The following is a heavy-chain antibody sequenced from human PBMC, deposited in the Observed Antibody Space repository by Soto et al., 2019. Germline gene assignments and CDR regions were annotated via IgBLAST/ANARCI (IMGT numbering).Heavy chain of an antibody. Sequence: QVQLQESGPGLVKPSETLSLTCTVSGGSISSYYWSWIRQPPGKGLEWIGYIYYSGSTNYNPSLKGRVTISVETSKNQFSLKLSSVTAADTAVYYCARLEHDSSGYYPPYFQHWGQGTLVTVSS. CDR1: GGSISSYY. CDR3: ARLEHDSSGYYPPYFQH. CDR2: IYYSGST. V-gene: IGHV4-59*08. J-gene: IGHJ1*01. D-gene: IGHD3-22*01.